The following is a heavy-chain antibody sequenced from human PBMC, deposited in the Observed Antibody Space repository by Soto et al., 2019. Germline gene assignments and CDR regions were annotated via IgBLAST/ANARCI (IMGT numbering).Heavy chain of an antibody. V-gene: IGHV3-15*01. D-gene: IGHD3-9*01. CDR3: TVRYFDWLSDFDY. Sequence: GGSLRLSCAASGFTFSNAWMSWVRQAPGKGLEWVGRIKSKTDAGTTDYAAPVKGRFTISRDDSKNTLYLQMNSLKTEDSAVYYCTVRYFDWLSDFDYWGQGTLVTVSS. CDR1: GFTFSNAW. CDR2: IKSKTDAGTT. J-gene: IGHJ4*02.